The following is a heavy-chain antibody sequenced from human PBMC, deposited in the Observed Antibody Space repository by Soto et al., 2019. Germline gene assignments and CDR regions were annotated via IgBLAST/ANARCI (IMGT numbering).Heavy chain of an antibody. CDR1: GFTLSSYG. CDR2: ISYDGSNK. V-gene: IGHV3-30*18. CDR3: AKDINRRAGLGATMVFHY. D-gene: IGHD1-26*01. J-gene: IGHJ4*02. Sequence: GGSLRLSCAASGFTLSSYGMHWVRQAPGKGLEWVAVISYDGSNKYYADSVKGRFTISRDNSKNTLYLQMNSLRAEDTAVYYCAKDINRRAGLGATMVFHYWGQGTLVTVSS.